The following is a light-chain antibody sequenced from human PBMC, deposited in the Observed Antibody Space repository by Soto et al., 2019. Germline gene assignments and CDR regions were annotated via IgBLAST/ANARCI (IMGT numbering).Light chain of an antibody. CDR3: QQYTYWPRT. CDR2: RAS. V-gene: IGKV3-15*01. J-gene: IGKJ1*01. CDR1: QSVGAN. Sequence: EIVMTQSPATLSVSPGERATLSCRASQSVGANLAWYQQKPGQAPRLLIYRASTRAAGISPRFSGGGSGTEFTLTISSLQSEDFGVYYCQQYTYWPRTFGQGTKVGIK.